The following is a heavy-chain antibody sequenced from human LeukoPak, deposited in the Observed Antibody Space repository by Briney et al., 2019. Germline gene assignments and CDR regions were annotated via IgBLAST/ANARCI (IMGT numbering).Heavy chain of an antibody. D-gene: IGHD1-14*01. V-gene: IGHV5-51*01. J-gene: IGHJ3*02. CDR3: ARSSGTYSDAFDI. Sequence: GESLKISCKGSGYSFTTYWIGWVRQMPGKGLEWLGILYPRDSDTRYSPSFQGQVTISAGKSVSTAYLQWSSLKALDTAMYYCARSSGTYSDAFDIWGQGTMVTVSS. CDR2: LYPRDSDT. CDR1: GYSFTTYW.